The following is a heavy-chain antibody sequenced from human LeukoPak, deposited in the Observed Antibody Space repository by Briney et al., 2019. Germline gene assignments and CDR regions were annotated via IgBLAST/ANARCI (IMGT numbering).Heavy chain of an antibody. CDR2: INHSGST. Sequence: PSETLSLTCAVYGGSLSGHSWSWIRQSPGKGLEWIGEINHSGSTNYTPSLKSRVTISVDTSKNQFSLKLSSVTAADTAVYYCERKWYSSSLRPWGQGTLVTVSS. V-gene: IGHV4-34*01. CDR1: GGSLSGHS. CDR3: ERKWYSSSLRP. D-gene: IGHD6-13*01. J-gene: IGHJ5*02.